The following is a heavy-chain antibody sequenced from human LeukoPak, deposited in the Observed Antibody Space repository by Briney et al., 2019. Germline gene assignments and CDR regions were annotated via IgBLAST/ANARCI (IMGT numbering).Heavy chain of an antibody. CDR2: IYYSGST. CDR3: ARVSIAGDYFDY. CDR1: GGSISSGGYC. Sequence: SQTLSLTCTFAGGSISSGGYCWSWIRQHPGKGLEWIGYIYYSGSTYYNPSLKSPVTIAVDTCKNQFSLKLSSVSAAATAGCYCARVSIAGDYFDYWGQGTLVTVSS. V-gene: IGHV4-31*01. J-gene: IGHJ4*02.